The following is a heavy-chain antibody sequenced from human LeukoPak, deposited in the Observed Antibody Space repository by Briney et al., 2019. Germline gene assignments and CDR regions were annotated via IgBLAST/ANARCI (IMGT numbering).Heavy chain of an antibody. CDR1: GFTLSSYA. D-gene: IGHD6-6*01. Sequence: GGSLRLPCAASGFTLSSYAMSWVRQAPGKGLEWVSGISSSGGSTYYADSVKGRFTISRDNSKNTLYLQMNSLRAEDTAVYYCAKDGQYSSSSPYYFDYWGQGTLVTVSS. CDR2: ISSSGGST. V-gene: IGHV3-23*01. J-gene: IGHJ4*02. CDR3: AKDGQYSSSSPYYFDY.